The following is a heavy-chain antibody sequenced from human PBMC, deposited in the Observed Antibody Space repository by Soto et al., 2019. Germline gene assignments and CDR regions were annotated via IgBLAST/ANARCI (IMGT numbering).Heavy chain of an antibody. CDR3: AREAAADRNYYGLDV. CDR2: ISGYNGNT. J-gene: IGHJ6*02. V-gene: IGHV1-18*04. D-gene: IGHD6-25*01. Sequence: QVQLVQSGPEVRKTGASVKVSCKASGYIFSRYGISWVRQAPGQGLEWMAWISGYNGNTKFGERVQGRVNVTTDTSTSTAYMELRRLRSDDTAVYYCAREAAADRNYYGLDVWGQGTTVIVSS. CDR1: GYIFSRYG.